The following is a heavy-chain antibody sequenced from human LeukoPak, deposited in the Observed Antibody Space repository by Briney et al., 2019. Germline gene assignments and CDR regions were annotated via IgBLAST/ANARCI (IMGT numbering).Heavy chain of an antibody. V-gene: IGHV3-73*01. Sequence: PGGSLRLSCAASGFTFSGSAMHWVRQASGKGLEWVCRIRSKANSYATAYAASGKGRLTIDRDDTTNTAYLQMNSLKTDDTAVYYCTSRNYYGSGSPNYYYYGMDVWGQGTTVTVSS. CDR1: GFTFSGSA. CDR2: IRSKANSYAT. CDR3: TSRNYYGSGSPNYYYYGMDV. D-gene: IGHD3-10*01. J-gene: IGHJ6*02.